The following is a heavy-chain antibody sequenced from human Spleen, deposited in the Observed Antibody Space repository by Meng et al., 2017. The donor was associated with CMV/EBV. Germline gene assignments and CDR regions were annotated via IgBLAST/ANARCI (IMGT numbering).Heavy chain of an antibody. Sequence: QLGQSWAGGKQPGPSVKVSCKASGYTFTGYYMHWVRQAPGQGLEWMGWINPNSGGTNYAQKFQGWVTVTRDTSISTAYMELSRLRSDDTAVYYCARDWEGSWAVFDYWGQGTLVTVSS. CDR1: GYTFTGYY. V-gene: IGHV1-2*04. CDR2: INPNSGGT. D-gene: IGHD6-13*01. CDR3: ARDWEGSWAVFDY. J-gene: IGHJ4*02.